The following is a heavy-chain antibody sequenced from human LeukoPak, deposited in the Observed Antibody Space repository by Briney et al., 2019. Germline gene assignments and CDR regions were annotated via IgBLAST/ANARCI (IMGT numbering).Heavy chain of an antibody. CDR2: IIPIFGTA. D-gene: IGHD3-10*01. CDR3: ARDGSGRDTQYYYMDV. CDR1: GGTFSSYA. Sequence: SVKVSCKASGGTFSSYAISWVRQAPGQGLEWMGGIIPIFGTANYAQKFQGRVTITADKSTSTAYMELSSLRSEDTAVYYCARDGSGRDTQYYYMDVWGKGTTVTVSS. V-gene: IGHV1-69*06. J-gene: IGHJ6*03.